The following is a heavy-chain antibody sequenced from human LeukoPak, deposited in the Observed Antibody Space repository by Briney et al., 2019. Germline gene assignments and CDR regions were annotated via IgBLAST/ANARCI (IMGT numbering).Heavy chain of an antibody. D-gene: IGHD4-11*01. CDR2: INPSGGST. J-gene: IGHJ6*03. Sequence: GASVKVSCKASGYTLTSYYMHWVRQAPGQGLEWMGIINPSGGSTSYAQKFQGRVTMTRDTSTSTVYMELSSLRSEDTAVYYCARDHVVDYSNLYYYMEVWGKGTTVTVSS. V-gene: IGHV1-46*01. CDR1: GYTLTSYY. CDR3: ARDHVVDYSNLYYYMEV.